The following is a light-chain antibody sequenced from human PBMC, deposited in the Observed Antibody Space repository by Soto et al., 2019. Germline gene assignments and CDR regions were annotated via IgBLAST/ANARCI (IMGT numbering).Light chain of an antibody. V-gene: IGKV1-5*03. CDR3: QQFSSYPLT. CDR2: KAS. Sequence: DIQMTQSPSTLSGSVGDRVTITCRASQTISSWLAWYQQKPGKAPKLLIYKASTLKSGVPSRFSGGGSGTDFTLTISRLEPEDFAVYYCQQFSSYPLTFGGGTKVGI. J-gene: IGKJ4*01. CDR1: QTISSW.